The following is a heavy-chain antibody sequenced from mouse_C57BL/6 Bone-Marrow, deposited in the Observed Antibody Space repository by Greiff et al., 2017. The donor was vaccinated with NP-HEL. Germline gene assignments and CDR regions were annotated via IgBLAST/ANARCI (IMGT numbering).Heavy chain of an antibody. CDR2: IDPSDSYT. D-gene: IGHD1-1*01. J-gene: IGHJ4*01. Sequence: QVQLQQPGAELVKPGASVKLSCKASGYTFTSYWMQWVKQRPGQGLEWIGEIDPSDSYTNYNQKFKGKATLTVDTSSSTAYMQLSSLTSEDSAVYYCARHLTTVPLYYAMDYWGQGTSVTVSS. CDR3: ARHLTTVPLYYAMDY. V-gene: IGHV1-50*01. CDR1: GYTFTSYW.